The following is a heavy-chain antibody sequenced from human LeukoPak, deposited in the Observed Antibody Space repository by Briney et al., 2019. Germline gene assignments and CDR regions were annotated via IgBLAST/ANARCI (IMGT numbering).Heavy chain of an antibody. CDR1: GYDFTNYW. V-gene: IGHV5-51*01. CDR3: ARHGGSFLIDAFDM. Sequence: GESLKISCKGSGYDFTNYWIGWVRQMPGKGLEWTGIIYPGDADTRYGPSFQGQVATSADKSISTFHLQWSSLQASDTAMYYCARHGGSFLIDAFDMWGQGTMVTVSS. CDR2: IYPGDADT. D-gene: IGHD2/OR15-2a*01. J-gene: IGHJ3*02.